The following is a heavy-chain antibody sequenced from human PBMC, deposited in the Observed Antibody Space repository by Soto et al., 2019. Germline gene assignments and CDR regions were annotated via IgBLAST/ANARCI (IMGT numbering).Heavy chain of an antibody. CDR3: ARDGTAGAAT. V-gene: IGHV4-4*02. Sequence: PGKGLEWIGEIYHSGCTNYNPSLKSRVTISVDKSKNQFSLTLSSVTAADTAVYYCARDGTAGAATWGQRTLGT. J-gene: IGHJ5*02. CDR2: IYHSGCT. D-gene: IGHD6-19*01.